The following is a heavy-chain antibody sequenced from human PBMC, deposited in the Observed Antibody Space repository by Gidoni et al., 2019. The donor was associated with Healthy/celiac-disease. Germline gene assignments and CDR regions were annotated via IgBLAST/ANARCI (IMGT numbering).Heavy chain of an antibody. V-gene: IGHV1-69*01. CDR3: ARGHVWAARRGYYYYGMDV. CDR2: IIPIFGTA. CDR1: GGTFSSYA. J-gene: IGHJ6*02. D-gene: IGHD3-16*01. Sequence: QVQLVQSGAEVKKPGSSVKVSCKASGGTFSSYAISWVRQAPGQGLEWMGGIIPIFGTANYAQKFQGRVTITADESTSTAYMELSSLRSEDTAVYYCARGHVWAARRGYYYYGMDVWGQGTTVTVSS.